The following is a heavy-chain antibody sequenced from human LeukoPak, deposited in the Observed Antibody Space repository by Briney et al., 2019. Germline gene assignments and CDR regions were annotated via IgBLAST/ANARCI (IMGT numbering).Heavy chain of an antibody. CDR3: ARDPARPWCSGDCYSDY. CDR1: GFTFSSYS. J-gene: IGHJ4*02. Sequence: GGSLRLSCAASGFTFSSYSMNWVRQAPGKGLEWVSYISSSSSTIYYADSVKGRFTISRDNAKNSLYLQMNSLRAEDTAVYYCARDPARPWCSGDCYSDYWGQGTLVTVSS. D-gene: IGHD2-21*02. V-gene: IGHV3-48*04. CDR2: ISSSSSTI.